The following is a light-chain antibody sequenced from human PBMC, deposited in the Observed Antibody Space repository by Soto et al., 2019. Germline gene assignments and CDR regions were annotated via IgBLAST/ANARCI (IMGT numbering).Light chain of an antibody. CDR3: QQYGSSPWT. CDR1: QSVSSSY. J-gene: IGKJ1*01. V-gene: IGKV3-20*01. CDR2: GAS. Sequence: EIVLTQSPGTLSLSPGERATLFCRASQSVSSSYLAWYQQKPGQAPRLLIYGASDRATGIPDRFSGSGSGTDFTLTLSRLEPEDFAVYSCQQYGSSPWTFGQGTKVEIK.